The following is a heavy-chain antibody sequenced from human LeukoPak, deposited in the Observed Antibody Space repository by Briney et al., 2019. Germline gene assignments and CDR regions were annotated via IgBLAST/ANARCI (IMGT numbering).Heavy chain of an antibody. Sequence: GGSLRLSCAASGFTFDDYAMSWVRQTPGKGLEWVSGTNWDGGRTGYADSVKGRFTISRDNSKNTLYLQMNSLRAEDTAVYYCAKVRGGPPDYWGQGTLVTVSS. D-gene: IGHD4-23*01. V-gene: IGHV3-20*04. CDR3: AKVRGGPPDY. J-gene: IGHJ4*02. CDR2: TNWDGGRT. CDR1: GFTFDDYA.